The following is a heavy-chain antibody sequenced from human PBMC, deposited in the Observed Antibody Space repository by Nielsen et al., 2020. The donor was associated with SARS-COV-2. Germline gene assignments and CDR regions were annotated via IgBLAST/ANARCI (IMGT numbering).Heavy chain of an antibody. CDR1: GYTFTGYY. V-gene: IGHV1-2*04. Sequence: ASVKVSCKASGYTFTGYYMHWVRQAPGQGLEWMGWINPNSGGTNYAQKFQGWVTMTRDTSISTAYMELSSLRSEDTAVYYCARAFIEAAGGMDVWGQGTTVTVSS. CDR2: INPNSGGT. J-gene: IGHJ6*02. D-gene: IGHD6-13*01. CDR3: ARAFIEAAGGMDV.